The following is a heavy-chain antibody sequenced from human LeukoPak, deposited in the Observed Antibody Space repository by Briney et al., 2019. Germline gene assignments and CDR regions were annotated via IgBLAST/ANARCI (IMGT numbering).Heavy chain of an antibody. CDR3: ARLYRLQAGYYVDV. CDR1: GGSFSGYY. V-gene: IGHV4-34*01. D-gene: IGHD3-16*02. CDR2: INHSGST. Sequence: PSETLSLTCAVYGGSFSGYYWSWIRQPPGKGLEWIGEINHSGSTNYNPSLKSRVTISVDTSKNQFSLKLSSVTAADTAVYYCARLYRLQAGYYVDVWGKGTTVTVSS. J-gene: IGHJ6*03.